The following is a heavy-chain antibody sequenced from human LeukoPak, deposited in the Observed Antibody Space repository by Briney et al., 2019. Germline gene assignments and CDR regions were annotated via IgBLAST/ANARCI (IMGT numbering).Heavy chain of an antibody. V-gene: IGHV1-8*02. CDR3: ARGVDYDFWSGYYYPYYYYYGMDV. Sequence: GASVKVSCKASGYSFTGYYMHWVRQAPGQGLEWMGWMNPNSGNTGYAQKFQGRVTMTRNTSISTAYMELSSLRSEDTAVYYCARGVDYDFWSGYYYPYYYYYGMDVWGQGTTVTVSS. CDR1: GYSFTGYY. J-gene: IGHJ6*02. D-gene: IGHD3-3*01. CDR2: MNPNSGNT.